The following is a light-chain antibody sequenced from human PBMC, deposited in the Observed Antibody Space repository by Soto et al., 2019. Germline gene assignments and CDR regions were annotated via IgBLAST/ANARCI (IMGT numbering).Light chain of an antibody. CDR3: QQYGGSPPKYT. J-gene: IGKJ2*01. CDR2: DSS. Sequence: EIVLTQSPGTLSLSPGERVALSCRASQSVSSTSIAWYQQKPGQAPRLLIYDSSSRATDIPDRFSGSGSGTDFTLTISRLEPEDFAVYYCQQYGGSPPKYTVGQGTKLEI. V-gene: IGKV3-20*01. CDR1: QSVSSTS.